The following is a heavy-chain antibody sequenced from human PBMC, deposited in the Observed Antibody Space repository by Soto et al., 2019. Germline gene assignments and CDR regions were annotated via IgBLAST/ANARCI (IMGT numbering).Heavy chain of an antibody. CDR1: GFTFSSYG. D-gene: IGHD2-15*01. CDR3: AKDELDCGGGSCYSLRGLFDY. V-gene: IGHV3-30*18. CDR2: ISYDGSNK. Sequence: QVQLVESGGGVVQPGRSLRLSCAASGFTFSSYGMHWVRQAPGKGLEWVAVISYDGSNKYYGDSVKGRFTISRDNSKNTLYLQMNSLRAEDTAIYYCAKDELDCGGGSCYSLRGLFDYWGQGTLVTVSS. J-gene: IGHJ4*02.